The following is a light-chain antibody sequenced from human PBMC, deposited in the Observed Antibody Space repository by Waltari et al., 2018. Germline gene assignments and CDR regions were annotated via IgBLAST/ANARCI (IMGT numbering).Light chain of an antibody. Sequence: SCRASQSSSRDLAWYQQKPGQAPRLLIYAASSRATGIPDRFSGSGSGTDFSLTISRLEPEDFAVYYCQNHERLPAMFGQGTKVEIK. CDR1: QSSSRD. CDR3: QNHERLPAM. V-gene: IGKV3-20*01. J-gene: IGKJ1*01. CDR2: AAS.